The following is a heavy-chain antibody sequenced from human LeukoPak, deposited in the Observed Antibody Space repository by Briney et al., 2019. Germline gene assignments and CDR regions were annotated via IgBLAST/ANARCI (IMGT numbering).Heavy chain of an antibody. CDR3: ARDRGESSSRTRWFDP. V-gene: IGHV4-4*07. Sequence: SETLSLTCTVSGGSISSYYWSWIRQPAGKGLEWIGRIYTSGSTNYNPPLKSRVTMSVDTSKNQFSLKLSSVTAADTAVYYCARDRGESSSRTRWFDPWGQGTLVTVSS. CDR1: GGSISSYY. D-gene: IGHD6-13*01. J-gene: IGHJ5*02. CDR2: IYTSGST.